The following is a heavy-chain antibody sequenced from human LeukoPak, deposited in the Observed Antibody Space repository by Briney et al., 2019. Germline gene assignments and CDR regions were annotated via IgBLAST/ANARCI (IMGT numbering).Heavy chain of an antibody. CDR1: GGSISSGGYY. V-gene: IGHV4-31*03. J-gene: IGHJ4*02. D-gene: IGHD2-15*01. CDR2: IYYSGST. Sequence: SETLSLTCTVSGGSISSGGYYWSWIRQHPGKGLEWIGYIYYSGSTYYNPSLKSRLTMSVDTSKNQFSLKLRSVTAADTAVYYCARGGRYCSGGSCYPDFDYWGQGTLVTVSS. CDR3: ARGGRYCSGGSCYPDFDY.